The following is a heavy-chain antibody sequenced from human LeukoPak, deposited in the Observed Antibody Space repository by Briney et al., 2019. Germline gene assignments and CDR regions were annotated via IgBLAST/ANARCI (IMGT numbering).Heavy chain of an antibody. CDR3: ARRHPSSYPFFDY. Sequence: SETLSLTCTVSGGSISSFYWTWIRQPPGKGLEWIGNVYSSGITNYNPSLKSRVTMSVDTAKSQFSLKLSSVTAADTAVYYCARRHPSSYPFFDYWGRGTLVTVSS. V-gene: IGHV4-59*08. J-gene: IGHJ4*02. D-gene: IGHD6-6*01. CDR1: GGSISSFY. CDR2: VYSSGIT.